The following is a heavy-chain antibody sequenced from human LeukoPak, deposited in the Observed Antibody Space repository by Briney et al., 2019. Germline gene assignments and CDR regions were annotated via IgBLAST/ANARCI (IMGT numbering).Heavy chain of an antibody. CDR2: INSDASTT. J-gene: IGHJ5*02. V-gene: IGHV3-74*01. Sequence: GGSLRLSCAASGFTFSSYWMHWVRQAPGKGLMWVSRINSDASTTTYADSVKGRFTISRDNAKNTLYLQMNSLRAEDTAVYYCASSLHGNTWFDPWGQGTLVTVSS. CDR3: ASSLHGNTWFDP. CDR1: GFTFSSYW. D-gene: IGHD4-11*01.